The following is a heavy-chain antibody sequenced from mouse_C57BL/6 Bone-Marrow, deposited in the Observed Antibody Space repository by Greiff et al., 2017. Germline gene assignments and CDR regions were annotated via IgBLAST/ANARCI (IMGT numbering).Heavy chain of an antibody. CDR3: ARYENYSNPFAY. V-gene: IGHV1-19*01. J-gene: IGHJ3*01. D-gene: IGHD2-5*01. CDR2: INPYNGGT. CDR1: GYTFTDYY. Sequence: EVQLQQSGPVLVKPGASVKMSCKASGYTFTDYYMNWVKQSHGKSLEWIGVINPYNGGTSYNQKFKGKATLTVDKSSSTAYMELNSLTSEDSAVYYCARYENYSNPFAYWGQGTLVTVSA.